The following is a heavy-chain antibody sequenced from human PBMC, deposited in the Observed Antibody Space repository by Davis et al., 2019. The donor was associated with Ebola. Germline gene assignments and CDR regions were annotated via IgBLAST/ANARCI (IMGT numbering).Heavy chain of an antibody. V-gene: IGHV3-23*01. J-gene: IGHJ3*01. CDR1: GFTFSSYA. CDR3: AKDTSNVWFDV. CDR2: ISGSGGST. Sequence: GESLKISCAASGFTFSSYAMSWVRQAPGKGLEWVSGISGSGGSTYYADSVKGRFTISRDNSKNTLYLQMNSLRVEDTAMYYCAKDTSNVWFDVWGQGTMVTVSS. D-gene: IGHD6-19*01.